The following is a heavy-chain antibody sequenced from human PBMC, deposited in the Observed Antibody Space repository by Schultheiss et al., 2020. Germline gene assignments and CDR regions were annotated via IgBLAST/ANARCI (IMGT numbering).Heavy chain of an antibody. CDR3: ARESVTTNWYFDL. J-gene: IGHJ2*01. V-gene: IGHV4-59*01. D-gene: IGHD4-17*01. Sequence: SETLSLTCTVSGGSISSSYWSWIRQPPGKGLEWIGYIYYSGSTNYNPSLKSRVTISVDTSKNQFSLKLSSVTAADTAVYYCARESVTTNWYFDLWGRGTLVTVSS. CDR1: GGSISSSY. CDR2: IYYSGST.